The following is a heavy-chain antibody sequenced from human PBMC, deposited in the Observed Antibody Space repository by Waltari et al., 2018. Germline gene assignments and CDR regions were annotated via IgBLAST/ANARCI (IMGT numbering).Heavy chain of an antibody. J-gene: IGHJ4*02. CDR1: GFTFSNYW. V-gene: IGHV3-74*01. D-gene: IGHD6-25*01. CDR3: VLFSSEFLGDC. CDR2: INIDGSST. Sequence: EVRLVESGGGLVQPGGSLRLSCAASGFTFSNYWMHWVRQAPGKGLVSVSQINIDGSSTNYADSVKGRFTISRDNAKNTLFLQMNSLRAEDTAIYYCVLFSSEFLGDCWGQGTLVTVSS.